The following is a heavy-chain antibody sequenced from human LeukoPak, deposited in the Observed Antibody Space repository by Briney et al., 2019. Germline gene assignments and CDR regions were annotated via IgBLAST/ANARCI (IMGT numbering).Heavy chain of an antibody. CDR2: IIPIFGTA. J-gene: IGHJ4*02. V-gene: IGHV1-69*05. CDR3: ARVTRGSSSALDYFDY. D-gene: IGHD6-6*01. Sequence: SVTVSCKASGGTFSSYAISWVRQAPGQGLEWMGGIIPIFGTANYAHKFQGRVTITTDESTSTAYMELSSLRSEDTAVYYCARVTRGSSSALDYFDYWGQGTLVTVSS. CDR1: GGTFSSYA.